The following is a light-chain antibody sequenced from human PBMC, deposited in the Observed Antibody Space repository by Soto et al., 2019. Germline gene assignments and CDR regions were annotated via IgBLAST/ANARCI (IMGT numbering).Light chain of an antibody. CDR2: GAS. J-gene: IGKJ1*01. Sequence: EIVMTQSPATLSVSPGERATLSCRASQSVSSNLPWYQQKPGQAPRLLIYGASTQATGIPARFSGSGSGTEFTLTISSLRSEGFAVYYCQQYNNWPPWTCGKGTKVEIK. CDR3: QQYNNWPPWT. V-gene: IGKV3-15*01. CDR1: QSVSSN.